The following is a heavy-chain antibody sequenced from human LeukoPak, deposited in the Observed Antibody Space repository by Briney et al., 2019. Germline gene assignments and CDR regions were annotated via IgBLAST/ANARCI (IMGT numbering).Heavy chain of an antibody. Sequence: SETLSLTCTVSGGSISSYYWSWIRQPAGKGLEWIGRIYTSGSTNYNPSLKSRVTISVDTSKNQFSLKLSSVTAADTAVYYCARDQVVPAAIRLDYYYYMDVWGKGTTVTVSS. CDR3: ARDQVVPAAIRLDYYYYMDV. D-gene: IGHD2-2*02. J-gene: IGHJ6*03. CDR1: GGSISSYY. CDR2: IYTSGST. V-gene: IGHV4-4*07.